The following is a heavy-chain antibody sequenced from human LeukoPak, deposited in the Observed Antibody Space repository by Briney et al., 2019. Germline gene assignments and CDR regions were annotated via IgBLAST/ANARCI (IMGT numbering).Heavy chain of an antibody. CDR3: AKGFMTTVTALGAFDI. CDR1: GFTFSSYA. V-gene: IGHV3-23*01. D-gene: IGHD4-17*01. J-gene: IGHJ3*02. CDR2: ISGSGGST. Sequence: GGSLRLSCAASGFTFSSYAMSWVREAPGKGLEWVSGISGSGGSTYYADSVKGRFTISRDNSKNTLYLQMNSLRAEDTAVYYCAKGFMTTVTALGAFDIWGQGTMVTVSS.